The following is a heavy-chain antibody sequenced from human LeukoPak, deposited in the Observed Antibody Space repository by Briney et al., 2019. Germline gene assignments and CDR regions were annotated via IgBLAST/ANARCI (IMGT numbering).Heavy chain of an antibody. Sequence: ASVKVSCKASGYTFTSYGISWVRQAPGQGLEWMGWISGYNGNRNYAQKFQGRVTMTEDTSTDTAYMELSSLRSEDTAVYYCATVGDSSGWYSFDYWGQGTLVTVSS. D-gene: IGHD6-19*01. J-gene: IGHJ4*02. CDR3: ATVGDSSGWYSFDY. V-gene: IGHV1-18*01. CDR2: ISGYNGNR. CDR1: GYTFTSYG.